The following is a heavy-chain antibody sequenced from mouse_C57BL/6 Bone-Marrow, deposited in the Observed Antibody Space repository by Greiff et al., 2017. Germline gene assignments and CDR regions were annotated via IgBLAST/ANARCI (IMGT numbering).Heavy chain of an antibody. J-gene: IGHJ4*01. CDR3: ARWDTTVNYYARDY. D-gene: IGHD1-1*01. CDR2: IWSGGST. Sequence: VQLQQSGPGLVQPSQSLSITCTVSGFSLTSYGVHWVRQSPGKGLEWLGVIWSGGSTDYNAAFISRLSISKDNSKSQVFFKMNSLQADDTAIYYCARWDTTVNYYARDYWGQGTSVTVSS. V-gene: IGHV2-2*01. CDR1: GFSLTSYG.